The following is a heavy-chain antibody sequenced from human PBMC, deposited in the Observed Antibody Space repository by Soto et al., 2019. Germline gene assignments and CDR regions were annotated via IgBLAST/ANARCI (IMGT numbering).Heavy chain of an antibody. CDR1: GFSFPNAW. D-gene: IGHD2-8*01. CDR2: ITNKENGEAT. Sequence: EVQLVESGGGLVEPGGSLRLSCEASGFSFPNAWMTWVRQAPGKGLAWVGRITNKENGEATKYAAPVKGRFTISRDDSENILYLQMDSLKTEDTAVYYCPPGRFGSNEWSFDYWGQGTLVTVSS. J-gene: IGHJ4*02. V-gene: IGHV3-15*06. CDR3: PPGRFGSNEWSFDY.